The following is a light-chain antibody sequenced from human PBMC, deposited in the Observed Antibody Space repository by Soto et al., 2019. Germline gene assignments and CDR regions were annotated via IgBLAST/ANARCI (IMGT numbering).Light chain of an antibody. CDR2: AAS. CDR3: QQSYTTPS. J-gene: IGKJ4*01. CDR1: HSISNS. Sequence: IQMTQSPSSLSASVGDRVTITCRASHSISNSINWYQQKPGRAPKVLIYAASNLQSGVPSRFSGSGSGTDFTLTISSLQPEDFATYYCQQSYTTPSFGGGTKVEIK. V-gene: IGKV1-39*01.